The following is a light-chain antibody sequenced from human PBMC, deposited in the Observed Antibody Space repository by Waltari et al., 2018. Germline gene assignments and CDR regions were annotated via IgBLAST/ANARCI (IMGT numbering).Light chain of an antibody. V-gene: IGLV3-1*01. CDR3: QAWDSSSTVV. Sequence: SYELTQPPSVSVSPGQTASITCSGDNLGNRYVSWYKQAPGQSPILVIYQDNKGPPGIPERFAGSTSGNTATLTISVTQAVDEADYSCQAWDSSSTVVFGGGTKLTVL. CDR1: NLGNRY. J-gene: IGLJ2*01. CDR2: QDN.